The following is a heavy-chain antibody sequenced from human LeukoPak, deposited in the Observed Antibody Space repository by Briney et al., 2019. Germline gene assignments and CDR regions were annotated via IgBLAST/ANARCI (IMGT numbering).Heavy chain of an antibody. J-gene: IGHJ4*02. V-gene: IGHV3-7*01. CDR2: IKEDGSEK. Sequence: GGSLRLSCAASGFTFSASWMNWVRQAPGKGLEWVANIKEDGSEKYYVDSVKGRFTISRDNAKNSLYLQMNSLRAEDTAVYYCARVVAGYDILTGYYYYFDYWGQGTLVTVSS. CDR1: GFTFSASW. CDR3: ARVVAGYDILTGYYYYFDY. D-gene: IGHD3-9*01.